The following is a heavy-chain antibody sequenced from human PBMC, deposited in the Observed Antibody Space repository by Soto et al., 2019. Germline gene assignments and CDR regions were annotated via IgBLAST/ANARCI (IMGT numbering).Heavy chain of an antibody. J-gene: IGHJ4*02. CDR3: WSSAVAGTHQFDY. Sequence: QVQLVESGGGVVQPGRSLRLSCAASGFTFSSYAMHWVRQAPGKGLEWVAVISYDGSNKYYADSVKGRFTISRDNSKNTLYLQMKRLRAEGTAVYYCWSSAVAGTHQFDYWGQGTLVTVSS. CDR2: ISYDGSNK. D-gene: IGHD6-19*01. V-gene: IGHV3-30-3*01. CDR1: GFTFSSYA.